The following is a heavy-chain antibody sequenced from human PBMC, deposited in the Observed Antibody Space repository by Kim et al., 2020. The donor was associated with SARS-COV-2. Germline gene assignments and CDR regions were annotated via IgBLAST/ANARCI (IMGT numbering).Heavy chain of an antibody. CDR3: ESLSTMIHYNHPSWFDP. D-gene: IGHD3-22*01. Sequence: SETLSLTCTVSGGSISSGGYYWSWIRQHPGKGLEWIGYIYYSGSTYYNPSLKSRVTISVDTSKNQFSLKLSSVTAADTAVYYCESLSTMIHYNHPSWFDPWGQGTLVTVSS. CDR1: GGSISSGGYY. CDR2: IYYSGST. J-gene: IGHJ5*02. V-gene: IGHV4-31*03.